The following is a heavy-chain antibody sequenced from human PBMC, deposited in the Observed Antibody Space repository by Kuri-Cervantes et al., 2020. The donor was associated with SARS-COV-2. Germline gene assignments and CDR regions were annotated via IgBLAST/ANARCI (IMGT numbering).Heavy chain of an antibody. CDR3: ARDLLGVGYCSGGSCPYYFDY. CDR1: GYTFTSYG. V-gene: IGHV1-18*01. CDR2: ISAYNGNT. Sequence: ASVKVSCKASGYTFTSYGISWVRQAPGQGLEWMGWISAYNGNTNYAKKLQGRVTMTTDTSTSTAYMELRSLRSDDTAVYYCARDLLGVGYCSGGSCPYYFDYWGQGTLVTVSS. J-gene: IGHJ4*02. D-gene: IGHD2-15*01.